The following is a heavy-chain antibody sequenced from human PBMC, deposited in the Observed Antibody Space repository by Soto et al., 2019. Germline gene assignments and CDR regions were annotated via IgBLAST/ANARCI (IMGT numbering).Heavy chain of an antibody. J-gene: IGHJ6*02. CDR2: IYSTGNT. V-gene: IGHV4-39*01. CDR1: GDSIRSSSY. D-gene: IGHD6-13*01. Sequence: SETLSLTWTVSGDSIRSSSYWVWIRQPPGKGLEWIGSIYSTGNTYYNPSLNSQVTISVDTSKNQFSLNVISVTAADTAVYYCRRSSRYSTDVWGQGTTVTVSS. CDR3: RRSSRYSTDV.